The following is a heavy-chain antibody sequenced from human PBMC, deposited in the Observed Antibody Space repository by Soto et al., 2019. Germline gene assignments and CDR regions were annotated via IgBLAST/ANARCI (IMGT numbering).Heavy chain of an antibody. J-gene: IGHJ5*02. Sequence: SETLSLTCTVSGGSISSSSYYWGWIRQPPGKGLEWIGSIYYSRSTYCNPSLKSRVTMFVDTSKNQFSLKLSSVTAADTAVYYCGRQEYCGSTSCYLKNYFDPWGQGTLVTVSS. CDR2: IYYSRST. V-gene: IGHV4-39*01. CDR3: GRQEYCGSTSCYLKNYFDP. CDR1: GGSISSSSYY. D-gene: IGHD2-2*01.